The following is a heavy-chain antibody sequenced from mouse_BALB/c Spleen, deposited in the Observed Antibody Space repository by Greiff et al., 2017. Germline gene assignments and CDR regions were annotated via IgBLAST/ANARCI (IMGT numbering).Heavy chain of an antibody. V-gene: IGHV1-69*02. J-gene: IGHJ4*01. D-gene: IGHD2-1*01. CDR1: GYTFTSYW. CDR3: TRKRGNYAMDY. Sequence: VKLQQPGAELVRPGASVKLSCKASGYTFTSYWINWVKQRPGQGLEWIGNIYPSDSYTNYNQKFKDKATLTVDKSSSTAYMQLSSPTSEDSAVYYCTRKRGNYAMDYWGQGTSVTVSS. CDR2: IYPSDSYT.